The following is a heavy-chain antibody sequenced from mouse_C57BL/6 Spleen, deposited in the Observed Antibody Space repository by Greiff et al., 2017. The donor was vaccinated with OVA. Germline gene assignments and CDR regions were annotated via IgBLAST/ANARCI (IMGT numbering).Heavy chain of an antibody. CDR3: ASYGSSYGFAY. CDR1: GFSLTSYG. V-gene: IGHV2-6*01. J-gene: IGHJ3*01. D-gene: IGHD1-1*01. Sequence: QVHVKQSGPGLVAPSQSLSITCTVSGFSLTSYGVDWVRQSPGKGLEWLGVIWGVGSTNYNSALKSRLSISKDNSKSQVFLKMNSLQTDDTAMYYCASYGSSYGFAYWGQGTLVTVSA. CDR2: IWGVGST.